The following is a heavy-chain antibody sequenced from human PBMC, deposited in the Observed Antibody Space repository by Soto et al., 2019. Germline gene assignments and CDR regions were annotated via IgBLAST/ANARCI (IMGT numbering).Heavy chain of an antibody. Sequence: PSETLSLTCTVSGGSISSSSFHWGWIRQPPGKGLEWIGSIYYSGSTYYSPSLKSRVTISVDTSKNQFSLKLSSVTAADTAVYYCARRERATGTDWWFDPWVQGTLVT. CDR2: IYYSGST. CDR1: GGSISSSSFH. V-gene: IGHV4-39*01. D-gene: IGHD6-13*01. CDR3: ARRERATGTDWWFDP. J-gene: IGHJ5*02.